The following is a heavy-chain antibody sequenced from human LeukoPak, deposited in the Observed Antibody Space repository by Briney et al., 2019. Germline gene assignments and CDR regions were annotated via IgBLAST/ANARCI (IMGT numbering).Heavy chain of an antibody. Sequence: GESLKISCKGSGYSFTSYWIGWVRQMPGKGLEWMGIIYPGDSDTRYSPSFQGLVTISADKSISTAYLQWSSLKASDTAMYYCATLGGDGYNYGYFDYWGQGTLVTVSS. V-gene: IGHV5-51*01. D-gene: IGHD5-24*01. CDR3: ATLGGDGYNYGYFDY. CDR2: IYPGDSDT. CDR1: GYSFTSYW. J-gene: IGHJ4*02.